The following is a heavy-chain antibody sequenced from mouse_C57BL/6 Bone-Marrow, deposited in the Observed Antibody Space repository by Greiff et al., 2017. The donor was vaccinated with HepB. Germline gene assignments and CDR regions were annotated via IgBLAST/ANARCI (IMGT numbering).Heavy chain of an antibody. V-gene: IGHV5-17*01. CDR1: GFTFSDYG. Sequence: EVQLQESGGGLVKPGGSLKLSCAASGFTFSDYGMHWVRQAPEKGLEWVAYISSGSSTIYYADTVKGRFTISRDNAKNTLFLQMTSLRSEDTAMYYCARWLGFAYWGQGTLVTVSA. J-gene: IGHJ3*01. CDR3: ARWLGFAY. D-gene: IGHD2-2*01. CDR2: ISSGSSTI.